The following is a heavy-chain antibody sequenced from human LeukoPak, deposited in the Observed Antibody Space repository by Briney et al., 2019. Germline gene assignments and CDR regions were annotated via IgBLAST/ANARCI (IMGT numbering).Heavy chain of an antibody. Sequence: PGGSLRLSCAASGFSVRTTYMSWVRQAPGKGLEWVSGIIGGGGSTYYADSVKGRLTISGDNSRNTLFLQMNSLRAEDTAVYYCAHGAMYQLDYWGQGTLVTVSS. CDR1: GFSVRTTY. CDR3: AHGAMYQLDY. V-gene: IGHV3-23*01. CDR2: IIGGGGST. D-gene: IGHD2-2*01. J-gene: IGHJ4*02.